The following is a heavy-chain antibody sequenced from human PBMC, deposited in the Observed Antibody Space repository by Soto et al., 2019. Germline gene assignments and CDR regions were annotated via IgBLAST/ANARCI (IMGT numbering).Heavy chain of an antibody. CDR2: IYPGDSDT. CDR1: GYSFTSYW. J-gene: IGHJ6*02. CDR3: ARCITMVRGVMGGMDV. D-gene: IGHD3-10*01. V-gene: IGHV5-51*01. Sequence: GESLKISCKGSGYSFTSYWIGWVRQMPGKGLEWMGIIYPGDSDTRYSPSFQGQVTTSADKSISTAYLQWSSLKASDTAMYYCARCITMVRGVMGGMDVWGQGTTVTVSS.